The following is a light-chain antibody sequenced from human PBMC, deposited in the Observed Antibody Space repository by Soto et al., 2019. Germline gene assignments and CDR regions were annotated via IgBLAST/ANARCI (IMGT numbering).Light chain of an antibody. Sequence: DLQMTQSPSTLSASVGDRVTITCRASQSISYWLAWYQQKPGKAPKLLIYDASSLESGVPSRFSGSGSGTEFTLTISSLQPDDAATYYCQRYDYFTTFGQGTKLEIK. J-gene: IGKJ2*01. CDR2: DAS. CDR3: QRYDYFTT. CDR1: QSISYW. V-gene: IGKV1-5*01.